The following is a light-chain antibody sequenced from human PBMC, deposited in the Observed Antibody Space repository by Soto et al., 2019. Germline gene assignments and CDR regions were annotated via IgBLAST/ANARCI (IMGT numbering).Light chain of an antibody. V-gene: IGLV2-8*01. CDR3: SSYAGSNNLI. Sequence: QSALTQPPSASGSPGQSVTISCTGTSSDLGGYNYVSWYQQHPGKAPKLMIYDVSLRPSGVPDRFSGSKSGNTASLTVSGLQAEDEADYYCSSYAGSNNLIFGGGTKVTVL. CDR2: DVS. CDR1: SSDLGGYNY. J-gene: IGLJ2*01.